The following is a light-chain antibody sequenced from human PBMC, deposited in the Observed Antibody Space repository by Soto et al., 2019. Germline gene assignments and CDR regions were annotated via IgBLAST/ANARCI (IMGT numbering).Light chain of an antibody. CDR1: SSDVGTYDD. CDR3: SSYTTSSTYV. CDR2: EVT. Sequence: QSALTQPASVSASPGQSITISCTGTSSDVGTYDDVSWYRQHPGKAPKLLIYEVTNRPSGVSNRFSGSKSGNTASLTISGLQAEDEADYYCSSYTTSSTYVFGSGTKLTAL. V-gene: IGLV2-14*01. J-gene: IGLJ1*01.